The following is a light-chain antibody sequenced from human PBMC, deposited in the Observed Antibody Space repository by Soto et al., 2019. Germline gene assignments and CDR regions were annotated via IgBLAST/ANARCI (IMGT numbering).Light chain of an antibody. J-gene: IGLJ3*02. Sequence: QLVLTQSSSASASLGSSVKLTCTLSSGHGTSIIAWHQQEPGKAPRYLMKIEGSGSYSRGSGVPGRFSGSSSGADRHLTISNLQPEDEADYYCEAWDSTTVVFGGGTKLTVL. V-gene: IGLV4-60*03. CDR2: IEGSGSY. CDR1: SGHGTSI. CDR3: EAWDSTTVV.